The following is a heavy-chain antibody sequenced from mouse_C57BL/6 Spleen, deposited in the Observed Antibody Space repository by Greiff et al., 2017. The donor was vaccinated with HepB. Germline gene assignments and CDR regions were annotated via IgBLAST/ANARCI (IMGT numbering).Heavy chain of an antibody. CDR2: IYPGDGDT. D-gene: IGHD1-1*01. CDR1: GYAFSSSW. Sequence: QVQLKESGPELVKPGASVKISCKASGYAFSSSWMNWVKQRPGKGLEWIGRIYPGDGDTNYNGKFKGKATLTADKSSSTAYMQLSSLTSEDSAVYFCARFITTDWYFDVWGTGTTVTVSS. J-gene: IGHJ1*03. CDR3: ARFITTDWYFDV. V-gene: IGHV1-82*01.